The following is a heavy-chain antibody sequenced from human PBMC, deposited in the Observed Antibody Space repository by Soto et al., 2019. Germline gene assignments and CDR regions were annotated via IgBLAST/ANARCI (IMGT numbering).Heavy chain of an antibody. CDR2: IIPLFSTA. V-gene: IGHV1-69*18. Sequence: QVQLVQSGAEVKKPGSSVKVSCKASGGTFSNYVLTWVRQAPGQGLEWLGRIIPLFSTADYSQTFQGRVTITVDESTSTAYMELSSLRSEDTAVYYCASGLEVAAASCEIWGRGTVVTVSS. J-gene: IGHJ2*01. CDR1: GGTFSNYV. D-gene: IGHD6-13*01. CDR3: ASGLEVAAASCEI.